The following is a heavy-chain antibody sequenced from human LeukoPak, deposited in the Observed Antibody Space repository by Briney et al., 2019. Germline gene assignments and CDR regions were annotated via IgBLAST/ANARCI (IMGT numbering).Heavy chain of an antibody. V-gene: IGHV4-59*01. D-gene: IGHD1-1*01. J-gene: IGHJ4*02. CDR1: GGSISGYY. CDR2: MYYSGSS. Sequence: SETLSLTCTVSGGSISGYYWNWIRQTPGKGLEWIGYMYYSGSSTYNPSLKSRVSISVDTSKNQFSLKLNSVTAADTAVYYCAKGSNWNPDYWGQGPLVTVSS. CDR3: AKGSNWNPDY.